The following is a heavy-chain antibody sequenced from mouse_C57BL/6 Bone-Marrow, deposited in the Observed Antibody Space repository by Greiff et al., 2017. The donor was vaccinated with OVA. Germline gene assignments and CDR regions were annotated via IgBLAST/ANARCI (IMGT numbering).Heavy chain of an antibody. CDR3: ARDDYAWDFDV. V-gene: IGHV1-81*01. D-gene: IGHD2-4*01. CDR2: IYPRSGNT. CDR1: GYTFTSYG. J-gene: IGHJ1*03. Sequence: QVQLQQSGAELARPGASVKLSCKASGYTFTSYGISWVKQRPGQGLEWIGEIYPRSGNTYYNEKFKGKATLTADKSSSTAYMELRSLTSEDSAVYFCARDDYAWDFDVWGTGTTVTVSS.